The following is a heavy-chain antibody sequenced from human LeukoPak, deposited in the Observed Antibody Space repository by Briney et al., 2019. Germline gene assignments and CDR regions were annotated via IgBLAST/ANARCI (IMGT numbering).Heavy chain of an antibody. CDR2: IYYSGST. CDR3: ARLYSNSVFDY. J-gene: IGHJ4*02. V-gene: IGHV4-39*01. CDR1: GGSISSSTCY. Sequence: SETLSLTCTVSGGSISSSTCYWGWIRQPPGKGLEWIGSIYYSGSTYYNPSLKSRVTISVDTSKNQFSLKLSSVTAADTAVYYCARLYSNSVFDYWGQGTLVTVSS. D-gene: IGHD4-11*01.